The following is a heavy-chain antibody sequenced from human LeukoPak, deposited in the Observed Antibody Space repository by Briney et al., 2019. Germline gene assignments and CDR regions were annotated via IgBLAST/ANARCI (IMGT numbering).Heavy chain of an antibody. CDR2: IISSSRSI. D-gene: IGHD3-10*01. Sequence: PGGSLRLSCAASGFTFSSYSMNWVRQAPGKGLEWVSYIISSSRSIYYADSVKGRFTISRDNAKNSLSLQMNSLRAEDTAVYYCATIRPGSGSYGAFDMWGQGTMVSVSS. J-gene: IGHJ3*02. V-gene: IGHV3-48*04. CDR1: GFTFSSYS. CDR3: ATIRPGSGSYGAFDM.